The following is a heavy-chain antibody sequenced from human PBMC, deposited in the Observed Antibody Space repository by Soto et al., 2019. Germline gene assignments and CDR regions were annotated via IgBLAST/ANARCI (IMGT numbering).Heavy chain of an antibody. Sequence: VSGPTLVNPTQTLTLTCTFSGFSLSTSGVGVGWIRQPPGKALEWLALIYWNDDKRYSPSLKSRFTITKDTSKNQVVLTMTNMDPVETATYYCAHRVTYYYDSSGYYWFAPWGQRTLVTVSS. V-gene: IGHV2-5*01. J-gene: IGHJ5*02. CDR2: IYWNDDK. D-gene: IGHD3-22*01. CDR1: GFSLSTSGVG. CDR3: AHRVTYYYDSSGYYWFAP.